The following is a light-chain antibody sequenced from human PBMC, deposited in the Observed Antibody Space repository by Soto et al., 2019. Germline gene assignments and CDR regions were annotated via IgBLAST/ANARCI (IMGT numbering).Light chain of an antibody. J-gene: IGLJ1*01. CDR1: SSDVGGYNF. Sequence: QSVLTQPPSASGSPGQSVTISCTGTSSDVGGYNFVSWYQQYPGKAPKLMIYEVSKRPSGVPDRFSGSKSGNTASLTVSGIQDEEEDDYYCSSYAGSDNYVCGTWTKVKVL. CDR3: SSYAGSDNYV. CDR2: EVS. V-gene: IGLV2-8*01.